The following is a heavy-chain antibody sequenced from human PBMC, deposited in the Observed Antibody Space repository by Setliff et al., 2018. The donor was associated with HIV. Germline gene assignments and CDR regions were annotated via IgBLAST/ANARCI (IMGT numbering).Heavy chain of an antibody. J-gene: IGHJ4*02. V-gene: IGHV4-38-2*02. D-gene: IGHD3-22*01. Sequence: SETLSLTCAVSGYAISSGYYWGWIRRPPGKGLEWIGSIYNRGNTNYNPSLKSRVSISVDKSKNQFSLKLNSVTAADTAVYYCARDDSGYYYDYWGQGKLVTVSS. CDR2: IYNRGNT. CDR3: ARDDSGYYYDY. CDR1: GYAISSGYY.